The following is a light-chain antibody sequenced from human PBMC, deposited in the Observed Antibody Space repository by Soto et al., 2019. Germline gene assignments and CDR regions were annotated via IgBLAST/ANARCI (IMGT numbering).Light chain of an antibody. CDR3: QQYGSPWT. V-gene: IGKV3-20*01. CDR2: GAS. J-gene: IGKJ1*01. Sequence: EIVWTPSPGTRSLSPGERATLYCRASQSVSSSYLAWYQQKPGPAPRLLIYGASSRATGIPDRFSGSGSGTDSTLTISRLEPEDFALYYCQQYGSPWTFGQGTKVDI. CDR1: QSVSSSY.